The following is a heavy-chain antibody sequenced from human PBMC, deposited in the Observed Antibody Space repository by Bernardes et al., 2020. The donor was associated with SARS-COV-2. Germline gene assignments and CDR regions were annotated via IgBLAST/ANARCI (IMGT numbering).Heavy chain of an antibody. CDR2: IWYDGSIK. D-gene: IGHD3-22*01. CDR1: GFTFSSYA. Sequence: GGSLRLCCAASGFTFSSYAMHWVRQVPGKGLEWVAVIWYDGSIKYHADSVKGRLTISRDNSKSTLYLQMNSLRAEDTAVYYCARTYYHDRTGYNYNAFDIWGQGTMVTVSS. CDR3: ARTYYHDRTGYNYNAFDI. J-gene: IGHJ3*02. V-gene: IGHV3-33*01.